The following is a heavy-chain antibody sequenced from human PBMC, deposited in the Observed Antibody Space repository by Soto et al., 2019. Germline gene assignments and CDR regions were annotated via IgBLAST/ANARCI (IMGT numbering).Heavy chain of an antibody. Sequence: GASVKVSCKASGYTFTGYYMHWVRQAPGQGLEWMGWINPNSGGTNYAQKFQGWVTMTRDNAKNTLYLQMNSLRAEDTAVYYCARDHDSSGYYYVPLYYYYGMDVWGQGTTVTVSS. CDR1: GYTFTGYY. CDR3: ARDHDSSGYYYVPLYYYYGMDV. CDR2: INPNSGGT. J-gene: IGHJ6*02. D-gene: IGHD3-22*01. V-gene: IGHV1-2*04.